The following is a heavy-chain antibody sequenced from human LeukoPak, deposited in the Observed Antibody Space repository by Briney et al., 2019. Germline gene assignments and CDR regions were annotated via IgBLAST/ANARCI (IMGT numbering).Heavy chain of an antibody. J-gene: IGHJ3*02. CDR1: GGSLCRYY. D-gene: IGHD3-22*01. Sequence: SETLSLTCTVSGGSLCRYYWSWVRHPPGKGLERSGYIYYIGRASYNPSLRSRVTISVDKSKNQFYLKLSSVTAADTAVYYCARAAFSVTMIVVVITGPAFDIWGQGTMVTVSS. CDR3: ARAAFSVTMIVVVITGPAFDI. V-gene: IGHV4-59*12. CDR2: IYYIGRA.